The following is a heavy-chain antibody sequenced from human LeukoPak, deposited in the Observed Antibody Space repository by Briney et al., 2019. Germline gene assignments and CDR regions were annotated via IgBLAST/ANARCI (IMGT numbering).Heavy chain of an antibody. J-gene: IGHJ3*02. CDR1: GYSISSGYY. CDR2: IYHSGST. V-gene: IGHV4-38-2*02. D-gene: IGHD3-22*01. Sequence: SETLSLTCTVSGYSISSGYYWGWIRQPPGKGLEWIGSIYHSGSTYYNPSLKSRVTISVDTSKNQFSLKLSSVTAADTAVYYCARDRTMIVVVYDAFDIWGQGTMVTVSS. CDR3: ARDRTMIVVVYDAFDI.